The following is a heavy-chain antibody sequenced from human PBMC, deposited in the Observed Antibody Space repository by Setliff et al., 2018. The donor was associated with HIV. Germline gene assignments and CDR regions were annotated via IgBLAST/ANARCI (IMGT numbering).Heavy chain of an antibody. CDR2: INPNSGGT. Sequence: GASVKVSCKASGYNFNVYHMHWVRQAPGQGLEWMGWINPNSGGTDYAQKFRGRVTITRDTSTNTAYMELTRLTSDDTAVHSCARGGDDYGPGTWTFDYWGQGTLVTVSS. V-gene: IGHV1-2*02. CDR3: ARGGDDYGPGTWTFDY. CDR1: GYNFNVYH. J-gene: IGHJ4*01. D-gene: IGHD3-10*01.